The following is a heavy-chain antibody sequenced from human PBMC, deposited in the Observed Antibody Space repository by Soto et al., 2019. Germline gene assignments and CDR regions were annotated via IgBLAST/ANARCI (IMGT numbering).Heavy chain of an antibody. CDR1: GFTFSRSS. D-gene: IGHD3-10*01. V-gene: IGHV3-48*01. CDR3: ARDLYGSGSPSVP. CDR2: IGNTGNI. J-gene: IGHJ3*01. Sequence: TGGSLRLSCTASGFTFSRSSMNWVRQAPGKGLEWIAYIGNTGNIEYAGSVKGRFTISRDNAKNSVYLQMNSLRAEDTAVYYCARDLYGSGSPSVPWGQGTMVTVSS.